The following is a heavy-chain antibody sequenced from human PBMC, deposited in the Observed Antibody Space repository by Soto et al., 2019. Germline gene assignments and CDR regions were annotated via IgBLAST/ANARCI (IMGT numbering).Heavy chain of an antibody. CDR3: AKEYCGGHCSSDYFDY. J-gene: IGHJ4*02. D-gene: IGHD2-21*01. V-gene: IGHV1-8*01. CDR2: MNPNSGNI. Sequence: ASVKVSCKASGYTFTSYDINWVRQATGQGLEWMGWMNPNSGNIGYAQKFQGRVTMTRNTSISTAYMELSSLRAEDTAVYYCAKEYCGGHCSSDYFDYWGQGTLVTVSS. CDR1: GYTFTSYD.